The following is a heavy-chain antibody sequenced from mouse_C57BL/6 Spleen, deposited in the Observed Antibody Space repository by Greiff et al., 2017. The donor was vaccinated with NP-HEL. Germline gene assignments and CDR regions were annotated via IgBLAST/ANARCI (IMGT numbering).Heavy chain of an antibody. D-gene: IGHD2-1*01. Sequence: VQLQQSGAELVKPGASVKLSCTASGFNIKDYYMHWVKQRTEQGLEWIGRIDPEDGETKYAPKFPGKATIPADTSSNTAYLQLSSLTSEDTAVYYCARSGDGNYDYWGQGTTLTVSS. V-gene: IGHV14-2*01. J-gene: IGHJ2*01. CDR2: IDPEDGET. CDR3: ARSGDGNYDY. CDR1: GFNIKDYY.